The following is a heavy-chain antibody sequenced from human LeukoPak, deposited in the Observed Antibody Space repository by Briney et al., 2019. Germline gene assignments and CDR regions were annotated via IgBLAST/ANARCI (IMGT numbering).Heavy chain of an antibody. Sequence: SETLSLTCTVSGGSISSSSYYWGWIRQPPGKGLEWIGSIYYSGSTYYSPSLKSRVTISVDTSKNQFSLKLSSVTAADTAVYYCARDLNWNYDYWGQGTLVTVSS. D-gene: IGHD1-7*01. CDR2: IYYSGST. CDR1: GGSISSSSYY. J-gene: IGHJ4*02. CDR3: ARDLNWNYDY. V-gene: IGHV4-39*07.